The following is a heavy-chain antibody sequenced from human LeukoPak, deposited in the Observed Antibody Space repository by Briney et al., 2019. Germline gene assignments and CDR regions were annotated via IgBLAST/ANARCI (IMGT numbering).Heavy chain of an antibody. CDR3: ARTGVGVVAPAAMNYFDY. V-gene: IGHV3-30-3*01. CDR2: ISYDGSNK. Sequence: PGGSLRLSCAASGFTFSSYAMHWVRQAPGKGLEWVAVISYDGSNKYYADSVKGRFTISRDNSKNTLYLQMNSLRAEDTAVYYCARTGVGVVAPAAMNYFDYWGQGTLVTASS. D-gene: IGHD2-2*01. CDR1: GFTFSSYA. J-gene: IGHJ4*02.